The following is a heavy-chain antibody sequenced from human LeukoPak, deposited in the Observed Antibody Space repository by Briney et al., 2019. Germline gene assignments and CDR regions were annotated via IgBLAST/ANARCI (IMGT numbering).Heavy chain of an antibody. CDR2: IYYNGDA. Sequence: SETLSLTCTVSGGSISSYYWSWIRQPPGKGLEWIGYIYYNGDANYTPSLKSRVTISVDTSKTQFSLKLSSVTAADTAVYYCAGSKMGGARGYYYYGMDVWGQGTTVTVSS. D-gene: IGHD1-26*01. CDR1: GGSISSYY. J-gene: IGHJ6*02. CDR3: AGSKMGGARGYYYYGMDV. V-gene: IGHV4-59*01.